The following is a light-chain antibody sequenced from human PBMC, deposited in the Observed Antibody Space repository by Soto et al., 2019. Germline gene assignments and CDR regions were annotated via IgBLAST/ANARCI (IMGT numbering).Light chain of an antibody. CDR2: GAS. CDR1: ETVTSDY. CDR3: QQYNNWPPAWT. V-gene: IGKV3-20*01. Sequence: EVVLTQSPGTLSLSPGERATLSCRASETVTSDYLAWYQQKPGQAPRLLFYGASRRAAGIPDRFSGSGSGTDFTLIISRLEPEDFVVYYCQQYNNWPPAWTFGQGTKVEIK. J-gene: IGKJ1*01.